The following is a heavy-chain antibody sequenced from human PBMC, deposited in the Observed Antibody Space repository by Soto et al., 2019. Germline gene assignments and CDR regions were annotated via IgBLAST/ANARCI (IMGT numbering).Heavy chain of an antibody. D-gene: IGHD2-2*01. J-gene: IGHJ6*02. V-gene: IGHV3-33*01. CDR1: GFTFSSYG. Sequence: PGGSLRLSYAASGFTFSSYGMHWVRQAPGKGLEWVAVIWYDGSNKYYADSVKGRFTISRDNSKNTLYLQMNSLRAEDTAVYYWARDRGCSSPSCFLYYYYYGMDVWGQGPKVTVSS. CDR2: IWYDGSNK. CDR3: ARDRGCSSPSCFLYYYYYGMDV.